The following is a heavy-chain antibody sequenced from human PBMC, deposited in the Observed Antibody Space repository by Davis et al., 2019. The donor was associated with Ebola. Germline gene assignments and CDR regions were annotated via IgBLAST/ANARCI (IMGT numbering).Heavy chain of an antibody. CDR2: IKSKTDGGTT. CDR3: TTDVVPAATRGVYYYYYMDV. Sequence: GGSLRLSCLASGFTLNNAWMSWVRQAPGKGREWVGRIKSKTDGGTTDYAAPVKGRFTVSRDDSKNTLYLQMNSLKTEDTAVYYCTTDVVPAATRGVYYYYYMDVWGKGTSVTVSS. J-gene: IGHJ6*03. CDR1: GFTLNNAW. V-gene: IGHV3-15*01. D-gene: IGHD2-2*01.